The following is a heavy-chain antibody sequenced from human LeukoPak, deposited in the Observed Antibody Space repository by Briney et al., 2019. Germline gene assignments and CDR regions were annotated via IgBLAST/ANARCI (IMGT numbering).Heavy chain of an antibody. J-gene: IGHJ4*02. CDR2: IYYTGST. V-gene: IGHV4-61*08. CDR1: GDSISSGGYS. D-gene: IGHD7-27*01. CDR3: ASRKLGNDY. Sequence: PSETLSLTCVVSGDSISSGGYSWNWIRQSPGKGLEWIGYIYYTGSTTYNPSLKSRVTISADTSKNQFSLKLSSVTAADTAVYYCASRKLGNDYWGQGTLVTVSS.